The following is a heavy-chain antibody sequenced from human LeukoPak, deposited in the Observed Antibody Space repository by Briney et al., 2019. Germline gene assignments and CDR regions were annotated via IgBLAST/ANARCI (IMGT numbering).Heavy chain of an antibody. V-gene: IGHV3-9*03. CDR1: GFPFDDKA. CDR2: ISRNSDST. Sequence: GGSLRLSCAASGFPFDDKAMHWVRQAPGKGLEWVAGISRNSDSTGYADSVKGRFTISRDNAKNSLYLQMNSPRAEDMALYYCIKDIGSGSYRYGGYFDYWGQGTLVTVSS. CDR3: IKDIGSGSYRYGGYFDY. D-gene: IGHD1-26*01. J-gene: IGHJ4*02.